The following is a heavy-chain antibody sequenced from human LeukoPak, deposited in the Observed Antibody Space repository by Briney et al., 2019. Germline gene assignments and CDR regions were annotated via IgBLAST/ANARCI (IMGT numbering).Heavy chain of an antibody. D-gene: IGHD2-2*01. Sequence: SGTLSLTCAVSGDSISSNNWWSWVRQPPGKGLEWIGEIYHSGSTTYNPSLRSRVTISVDTSKNQFSLKLSSVTATDTAVYYCHFKYCSSSTCFYYFDYWGQGTLVTVSS. CDR3: HFKYCSSSTCFYYFDY. CDR2: IYHSGST. CDR1: GDSISSNNW. J-gene: IGHJ4*02. V-gene: IGHV4-4*02.